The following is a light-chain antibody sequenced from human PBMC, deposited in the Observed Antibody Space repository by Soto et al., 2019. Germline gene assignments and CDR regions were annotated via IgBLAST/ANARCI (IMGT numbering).Light chain of an antibody. J-gene: IGKJ2*01. CDR1: QSVSSSY. Sequence: EIVLTQSPGTLSLSPGERATLSCRASQSVSSSYLAWYQQKPGQAPRLLIYGASSRATGIPERFSGSGSGADFTLNISGLEPEDFAVYYCQQYGSSPHTFGQGTKLEIK. CDR2: GAS. CDR3: QQYGSSPHT. V-gene: IGKV3-20*01.